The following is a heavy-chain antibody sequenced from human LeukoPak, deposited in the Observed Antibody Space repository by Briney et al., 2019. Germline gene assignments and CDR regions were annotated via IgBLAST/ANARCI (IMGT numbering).Heavy chain of an antibody. J-gene: IGHJ4*02. CDR1: GFTFSDYY. D-gene: IGHD3-22*01. CDR3: AKDETLYYYDSSGYLDY. V-gene: IGHV3-11*04. Sequence: GGSLRLSCAASGFTFSDYYMSWIRQAPGKGLECVSYISSSGNTTYHADSVKGRFTISRDNSKNTLYLQMNSLRAEDTAVYYCAKDETLYYYDSSGYLDYWGQGTLVTVSS. CDR2: ISSSGNTT.